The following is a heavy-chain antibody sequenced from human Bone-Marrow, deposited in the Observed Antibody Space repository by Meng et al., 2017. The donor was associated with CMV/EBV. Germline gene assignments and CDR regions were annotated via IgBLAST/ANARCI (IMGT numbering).Heavy chain of an antibody. V-gene: IGHV4-59*11. Sequence: GSLRLSCTVSGGSISTHYWSWIRQSPEKGVEWIGYIYHSGSTNYNPSLNSRVSMFIDTSRNQFFLNLNSVTAADTAVYYCARASHLYYLRGDAFDIWGQGTMVTVSS. CDR2: IYHSGST. CDR3: ARASHLYYLRGDAFDI. D-gene: IGHD2/OR15-2a*01. CDR1: GGSISTHY. J-gene: IGHJ3*02.